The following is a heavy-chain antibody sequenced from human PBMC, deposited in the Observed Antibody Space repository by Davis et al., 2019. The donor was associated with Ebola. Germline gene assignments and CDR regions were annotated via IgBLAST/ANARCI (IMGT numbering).Heavy chain of an antibody. CDR3: ARGSQWLGPDY. CDR2: IYYSGTT. J-gene: IGHJ4*02. V-gene: IGHV4-61*03. CDR1: GGSISSSNW. Sequence: SETLSLTCAVSGGSISSSNWWSWVRQPPGKGLEWVGYIYYSGTTHYNPSLRGRVTISVDTSKKHFSLKLGSVTAADTAVYYCARGSQWLGPDYWGQGTLVTVSS. D-gene: IGHD6-19*01.